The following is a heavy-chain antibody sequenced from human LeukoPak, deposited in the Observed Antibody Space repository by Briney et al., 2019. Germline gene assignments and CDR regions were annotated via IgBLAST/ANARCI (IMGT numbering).Heavy chain of an antibody. J-gene: IGHJ4*02. V-gene: IGHV1-2*06. CDR1: GYTFTGYY. CDR3: AREGGGSYYCMDY. D-gene: IGHD1-26*01. Sequence: ASVKVSCKASGYTFTGYYKHWVRQAPGQGLEWMGRINPNSGGTNYAQKFQGRVTMTRDTSISTAYMELSRLRSDDTAVYYCAREGGGSYYCMDYWGQGTLVTVSS. CDR2: INPNSGGT.